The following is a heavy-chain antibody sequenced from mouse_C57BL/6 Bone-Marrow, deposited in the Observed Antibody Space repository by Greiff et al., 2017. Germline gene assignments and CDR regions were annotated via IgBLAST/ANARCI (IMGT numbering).Heavy chain of an antibody. Sequence: EVKVEESGEGLVKPGGSLKLSCAASGFTFSSYAMSWVRQTPEKRLEWVAYISSGGDYIYYADTVKGRFTISRDNARNTLYLQMSSLKSEDTAMYYCTRVYSNYGGFAYWGQGTLVTVSA. J-gene: IGHJ3*01. CDR1: GFTFSSYA. CDR2: ISSGGDYI. CDR3: TRVYSNYGGFAY. V-gene: IGHV5-9-1*02. D-gene: IGHD2-5*01.